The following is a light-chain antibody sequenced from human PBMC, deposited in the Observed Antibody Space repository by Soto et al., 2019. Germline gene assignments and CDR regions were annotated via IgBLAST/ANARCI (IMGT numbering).Light chain of an antibody. CDR3: QQSYSTPHT. Sequence: DIQMTQSPSSLSAAVGDRVTITCRASQSISSNLNWYQQKPGKAPKLLIYAASSLQSGVPSRFSGSGSGTGFTLTISSLQPEDFATYYCQQSYSTPHTFGQGTKLEIK. CDR1: QSISSN. V-gene: IGKV1-39*01. J-gene: IGKJ2*01. CDR2: AAS.